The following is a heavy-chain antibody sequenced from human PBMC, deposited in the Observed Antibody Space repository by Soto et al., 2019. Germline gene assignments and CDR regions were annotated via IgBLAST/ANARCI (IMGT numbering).Heavy chain of an antibody. Sequence: GGSLRLSCAASGFTFSNAWMSWVRQAPGKGLEWVGRIKSKTDGGTTDYAAPVKGRFTISRDDSKNTLYLQMNSLKTEDTAVYYCTTDRPHGYCSRTSCYLGYYYYYMDVWGKGTTVTVSS. CDR1: GFTFSNAW. J-gene: IGHJ6*03. D-gene: IGHD2-2*01. CDR2: IKSKTDGGTT. CDR3: TTDRPHGYCSRTSCYLGYYYYYMDV. V-gene: IGHV3-15*01.